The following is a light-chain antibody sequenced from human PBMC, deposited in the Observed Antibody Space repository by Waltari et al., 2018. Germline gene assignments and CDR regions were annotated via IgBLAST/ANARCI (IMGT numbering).Light chain of an antibody. V-gene: IGLV1-44*01. CDR2: RNN. CDR1: RSNIRRNV. J-gene: IGLJ3*02. CDR3: AAWDDSLHGPV. Sequence: QSVLTQPPSASGTPGQSVTPSCSGTRSNIRRNVANWYQQVTGTAPKVLIYRNNQRPSGVPDRFSGAKSGTSAALAISGLQSEDEGDYYCAAWDDSLHGPVFGAGTKVTVL.